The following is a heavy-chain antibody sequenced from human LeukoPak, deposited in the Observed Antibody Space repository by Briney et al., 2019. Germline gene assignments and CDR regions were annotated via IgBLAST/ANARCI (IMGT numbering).Heavy chain of an antibody. V-gene: IGHV3-9*01. CDR3: AKDIRPDDYYASGSYFDY. CDR1: GFTFDDYV. D-gene: IGHD3-10*01. CDR2: ISWNSGRR. Sequence: GGSLRLSCAASGFTFDDYVMHWVRQAPGKGLEWVSSISWNSGRRGYADSVKGRFTISRDNAKNSLYLQMNSLGAEDSALYYCAKDIRPDDYYASGSYFDYWGQGTLVTVST. J-gene: IGHJ4*02.